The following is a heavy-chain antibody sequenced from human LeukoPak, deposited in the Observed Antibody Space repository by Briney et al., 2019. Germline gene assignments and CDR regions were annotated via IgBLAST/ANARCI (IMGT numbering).Heavy chain of an antibody. J-gene: IGHJ4*02. V-gene: IGHV4-59*01. CDR1: GGSISSYY. Sequence: SETLSLTCTVSGGSISSYYWSWIRQPPGKGLECIGYIYYSGSTNYNPSLKSRVTISVDTFKNQFSLKLSSVTAADTAVYYCARRTYFYDSSGYYFDYWGQGTLVTVSS. CDR2: IYYSGST. D-gene: IGHD3-22*01. CDR3: ARRTYFYDSSGYYFDY.